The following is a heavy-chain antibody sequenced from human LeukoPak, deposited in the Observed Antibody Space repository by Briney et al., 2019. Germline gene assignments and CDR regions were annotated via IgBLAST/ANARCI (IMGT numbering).Heavy chain of an antibody. V-gene: IGHV1-46*03. Sequence: ASVKVSCKASGYTFTSYYMHWVRQAPGQGLEWMGIISPSGGSTSYAQKFQGRVTMTRDTSTSTVYMELSSLRSEDTAVYYCARDKFSGSYFPHWFDPWGQGTLVTVSS. D-gene: IGHD1-26*01. CDR3: ARDKFSGSYFPHWFDP. J-gene: IGHJ5*02. CDR2: ISPSGGST. CDR1: GYTFTSYY.